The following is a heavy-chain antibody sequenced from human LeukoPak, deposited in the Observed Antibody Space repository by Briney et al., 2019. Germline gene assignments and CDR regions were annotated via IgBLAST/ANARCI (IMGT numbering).Heavy chain of an antibody. CDR2: INHSGST. J-gene: IGHJ5*02. CDR3: ATRVVVAATGWFDP. CDR1: GGSFSGYY. D-gene: IGHD2-15*01. V-gene: IGHV4-34*01. Sequence: PSETLSLTCAVYGGSFSGYYWSWIRQPPGKGLEWIGEINHSGSTNYNPSLKSRVTISVDTSKNQFSLKLSSVTAADTAVYYCATRVVVAATGWFDPWGQGTLVTVSS.